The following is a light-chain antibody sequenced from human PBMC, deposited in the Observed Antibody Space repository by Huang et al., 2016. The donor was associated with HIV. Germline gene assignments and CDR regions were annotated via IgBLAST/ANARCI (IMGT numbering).Light chain of an antibody. CDR1: QSISTY. V-gene: IGKV1-39*01. Sequence: DIQMTQSPSSLSASVGDRVTITCRASQSISTYLNWYQQKPGKAPKLLSYAASNLQSAVPSRFSGGGSGTDFTLTISSLQPEDFAAYYCQQSYSTPRTFGQGTKVEIK. CDR2: AAS. CDR3: QQSYSTPRT. J-gene: IGKJ1*01.